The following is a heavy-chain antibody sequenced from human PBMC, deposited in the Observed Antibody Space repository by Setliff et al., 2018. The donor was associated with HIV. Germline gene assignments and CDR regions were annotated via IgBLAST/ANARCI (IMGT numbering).Heavy chain of an antibody. CDR2: IDPSGSRI. Sequence: PGGSLRLSCVVSGFTVTSYSMNWVRQTPGRGLEWVSAIDPSGSRIFYSDSVKGRFSISRDNSKNTLYLQMNGLTAEDTAVYYCAKVDNGHCTSASCRDFDYWGQGTLVTVSS. V-gene: IGHV3-23*01. CDR3: AKVDNGHCTSASCRDFDY. J-gene: IGHJ4*02. D-gene: IGHD2-2*03. CDR1: GFTVTSYS.